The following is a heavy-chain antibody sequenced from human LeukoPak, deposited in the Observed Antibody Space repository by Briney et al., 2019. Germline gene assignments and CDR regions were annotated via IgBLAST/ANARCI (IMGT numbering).Heavy chain of an antibody. V-gene: IGHV1-24*01. CDR1: GYTLTELS. CDR3: ARNDYGGHDAFDI. CDR2: FDPEDGET. J-gene: IGHJ3*02. Sequence: ASVKVSCKASGYTLTELSMHWVRQAPGKGLEWMGGFDPEDGETIYAQKFQGRVTMTRSTSINTAYMELSSLRSEDTAIYYCARNDYGGHDAFDIWGQGTMVIVSS. D-gene: IGHD4-17*01.